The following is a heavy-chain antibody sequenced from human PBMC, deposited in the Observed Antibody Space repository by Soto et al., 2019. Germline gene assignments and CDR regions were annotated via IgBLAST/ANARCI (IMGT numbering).Heavy chain of an antibody. Sequence: SETLSLTCSVSGASTVSHYHWTWIRQPPGKGLEWMGYIFNSGTTFYNPSLTSRLSISMDTSGNHFSLELRSVTAADTAVYYCVLALGPTTGLDYWGQGTLVTVSS. CDR3: VLALGPTTGLDY. V-gene: IGHV4-31*02. J-gene: IGHJ4*02. D-gene: IGHD1-26*01. CDR2: IFNSGTT. CDR1: GASTVSHYH.